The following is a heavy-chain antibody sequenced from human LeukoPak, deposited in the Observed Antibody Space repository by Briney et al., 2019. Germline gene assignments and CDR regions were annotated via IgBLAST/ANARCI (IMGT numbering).Heavy chain of an antibody. Sequence: SETLSLTCTVSGGSNSSYYWSWIRQPPGKGLEWIAYIHSGGSTNYNPSLKSRVTISVDTSKNQFSLKLSSVTAADTAVYYCARHSSEGDLFDYWGQGTLVTVSS. CDR2: IHSGGST. D-gene: IGHD1-26*01. J-gene: IGHJ4*02. CDR3: ARHSSEGDLFDY. CDR1: GGSNSSYY. V-gene: IGHV4-59*08.